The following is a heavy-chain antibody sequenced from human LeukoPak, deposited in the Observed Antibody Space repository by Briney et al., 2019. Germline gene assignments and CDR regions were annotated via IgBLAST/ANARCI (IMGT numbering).Heavy chain of an antibody. CDR1: GFTVSSNY. D-gene: IGHD3-9*01. CDR2: IKQDGSET. CDR3: ARGPILRHFEYYMDV. V-gene: IGHV3-7*01. Sequence: GGSLRLSCAASGFTVSSNYMTWVRQAPGKGPELVANIKQDGSETYYVDSVKGRFTISRDNAKNSLDMQMNSLRVEDTAVFYCARGPILRHFEYYMDVWGKGTTVIISS. J-gene: IGHJ6*03.